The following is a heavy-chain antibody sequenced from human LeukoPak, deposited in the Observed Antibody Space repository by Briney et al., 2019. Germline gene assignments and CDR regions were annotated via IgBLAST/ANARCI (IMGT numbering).Heavy chain of an antibody. CDR2: ITAYNGNT. Sequence: ASVKVSCKASGGTFSSYAISWVRQAPGQGLEWMGWITAYNGNTNFVQKFRGRVTMTTNTSTSTAYMELRSLSSDDTAVYYCADTLRDGYNCGYFQHWGQGTLVTVSS. V-gene: IGHV1-18*01. CDR3: ADTLRDGYNCGYFQH. D-gene: IGHD5-24*01. CDR1: GGTFSSYA. J-gene: IGHJ1*01.